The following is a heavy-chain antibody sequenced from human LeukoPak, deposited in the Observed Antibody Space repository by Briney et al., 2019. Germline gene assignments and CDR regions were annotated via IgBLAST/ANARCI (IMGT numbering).Heavy chain of an antibody. D-gene: IGHD6-19*01. CDR3: AKDVRQWLAPTYYFDY. CDR1: GFTFSSYG. Sequence: GGSLRLSCAASGFTFSSYGMHWVRQAPGKGLEWVAVISYDGSNKYYADSVKGRFTISRDNSKNTLYLQMNSLRAEDTAVHYCAKDVRQWLAPTYYFDYWGQGTLVTVSS. J-gene: IGHJ4*02. CDR2: ISYDGSNK. V-gene: IGHV3-30*18.